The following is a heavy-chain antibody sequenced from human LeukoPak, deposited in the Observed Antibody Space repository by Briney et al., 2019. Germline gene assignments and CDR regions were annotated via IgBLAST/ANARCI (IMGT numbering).Heavy chain of an antibody. J-gene: IGHJ5*02. CDR3: AKHYDGVDDRGFDP. V-gene: IGHV4-59*08. CDR2: IYHSGST. CDR1: GGSISGYY. Sequence: SETLSLTCTVSGGSISGYYWSWIRQPPGKGLEWVGYIYHSGSTNYNTSLKSRVTISVDMSRNHSSLRLSSWTAADTAEYYGAKHYDGVDDRGFDPGGQGGLVTVSA. D-gene: IGHD5/OR15-5a*01.